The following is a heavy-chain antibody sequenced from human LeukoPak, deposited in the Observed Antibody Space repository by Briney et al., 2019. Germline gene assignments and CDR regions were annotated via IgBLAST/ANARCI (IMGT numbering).Heavy chain of an antibody. Sequence: SETLSLTCAVYGGSFSGYYWSWIRQPPGKGLEWIGEINHSGSTNYNPSLKSRVTISVDTSKNQFSLKLSSVTAADTAVYYCARGRSYSGSWYPFEAVYYFDYWGQGTLVTVSS. J-gene: IGHJ4*02. D-gene: IGHD6-13*01. CDR3: ARGRSYSGSWYPFEAVYYFDY. CDR1: GGSFSGYY. V-gene: IGHV4-34*01. CDR2: INHSGST.